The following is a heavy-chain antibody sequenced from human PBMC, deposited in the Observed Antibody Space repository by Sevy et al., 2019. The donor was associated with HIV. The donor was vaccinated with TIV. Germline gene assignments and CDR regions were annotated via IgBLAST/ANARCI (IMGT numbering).Heavy chain of an antibody. D-gene: IGHD6-19*01. CDR1: GFTFSTYG. V-gene: IGHV3-23*01. CDR2: ISGSGGST. Sequence: GGSLRLSCAASGFTFSTYGLSWVRQAPGKGLEWVSAISGSGGSTYYADSVKGRFTISRDNSKNTLYLKMNSLRAEDTAVYYCATHRGQWLFTAVFDYWGRGTLVTVSS. CDR3: ATHRGQWLFTAVFDY. J-gene: IGHJ4*02.